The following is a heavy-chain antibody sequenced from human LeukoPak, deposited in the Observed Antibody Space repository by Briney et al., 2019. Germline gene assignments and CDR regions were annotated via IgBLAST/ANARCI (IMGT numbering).Heavy chain of an antibody. J-gene: IGHJ4*02. Sequence: GGSLRLSLAASGFTASSNYMSWVRQAPGKGLEWFPVIYGVGSTYYADSVKGRFTISRDNSKNTLYLQMNSLRAEDTAVYYCARGSFGMVRGVIEYWGQGTLVTVSS. D-gene: IGHD3-10*01. CDR1: GFTASSNY. CDR2: IYGVGST. CDR3: ARGSFGMVRGVIEY. V-gene: IGHV3-66*01.